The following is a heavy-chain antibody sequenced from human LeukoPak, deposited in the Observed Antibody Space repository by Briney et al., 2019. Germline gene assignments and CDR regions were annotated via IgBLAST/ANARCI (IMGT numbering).Heavy chain of an antibody. D-gene: IGHD3-3*01. J-gene: IGHJ3*02. Sequence: ASVKVSCKASGYTFTSYDINWVRQATGQGLEWMGWMNPNSGNTGYAQKFQGRVTMTRNTSISTAYMELSSLRSEDTAVYYCARFLLHLDAFDIWGQGTMVTVSS. CDR3: ARFLLHLDAFDI. CDR2: MNPNSGNT. CDR1: GYTFTSYD. V-gene: IGHV1-8*01.